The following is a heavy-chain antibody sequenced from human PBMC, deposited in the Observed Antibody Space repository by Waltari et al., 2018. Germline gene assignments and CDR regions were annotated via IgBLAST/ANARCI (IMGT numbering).Heavy chain of an antibody. CDR1: GGTVSSYA. V-gene: IGHV1-69*04. Sequence: QFQLGQPGAEWKKPGSSVKVPYKPSGGTVSSYANRWGGQAPGQGLEWMGGIIPILGIANYAQKFQGRVTITADKSTSTAYMELSSLRSEDTAVYYCARDGGDGYTEAGYWGQGTLVTVSS. J-gene: IGHJ4*02. CDR2: IIPILGIA. CDR3: ARDGGDGYTEAGY. D-gene: IGHD3-16*01.